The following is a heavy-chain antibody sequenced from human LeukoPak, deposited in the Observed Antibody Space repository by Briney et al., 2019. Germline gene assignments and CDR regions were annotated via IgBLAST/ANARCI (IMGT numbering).Heavy chain of an antibody. CDR2: ISGSGGST. D-gene: IGHD1-26*01. V-gene: IGHV3-23*01. CDR3: AKLRGNSGSYYYFDY. CDR1: GFTFSSYA. J-gene: IGHJ4*02. Sequence: HPGGSLRLSCAASGFTFSSYAMSWVRQAPGKGLEWVSAISGSGGSTYYADSVKGRFTISRDNSKNTLYLQMNSLRAEDTAVYYCAKLRGNSGSYYYFDYWGQGTLVTVSS.